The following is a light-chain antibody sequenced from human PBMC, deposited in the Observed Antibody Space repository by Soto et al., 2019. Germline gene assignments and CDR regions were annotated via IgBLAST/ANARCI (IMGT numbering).Light chain of an antibody. CDR3: CSYGGSRAV. CDR1: SSDVGSHNL. J-gene: IGLJ7*01. Sequence: QSALTQPASVSGSPGQSITISCTGTSSDVGSHNLVSWYQQHPGQAPKLMIYEVSKRPSGVSARFSASKSGNTASLTISGLQAEDEADYSCCSYGGSRAVFGGGTQLTVL. V-gene: IGLV2-23*02. CDR2: EVS.